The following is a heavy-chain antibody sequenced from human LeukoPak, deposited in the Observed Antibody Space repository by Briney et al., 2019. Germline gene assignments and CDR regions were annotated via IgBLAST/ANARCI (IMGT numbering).Heavy chain of an antibody. CDR3: AKASPYGVNSVLGYFDY. CDR2: ISGSGGST. V-gene: IGHV3-23*01. D-gene: IGHD4-23*01. Sequence: GGSLRLSCAASGFTFSSYAMSWVRQAPGKGLEWVSAISGSGGSTYYADSVKGRFTISRDNSKNTLYLQMNSLRAEDTAVYYCAKASPYGVNSVLGYFDYWGQGTLVTVSS. J-gene: IGHJ4*02. CDR1: GFTFSSYA.